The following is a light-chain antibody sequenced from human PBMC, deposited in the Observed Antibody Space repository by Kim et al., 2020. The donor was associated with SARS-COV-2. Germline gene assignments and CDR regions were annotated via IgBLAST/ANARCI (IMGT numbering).Light chain of an antibody. CDR2: QDS. CDR3: QAWDSTWV. V-gene: IGLV3-1*01. J-gene: IGLJ3*02. CDR1: KLGDKY. Sequence: VSVSPGQTASITCSGDKLGDKYACWYQQKPGQSPVLVIYQDSKRPSGIPERFSGSNSGNTATLTISGTQAMYEADYYCQAWDSTWVFGGGTQLTVL.